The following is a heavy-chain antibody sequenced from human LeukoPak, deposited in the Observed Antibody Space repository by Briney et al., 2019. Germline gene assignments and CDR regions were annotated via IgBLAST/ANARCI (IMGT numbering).Heavy chain of an antibody. V-gene: IGHV4-39*01. J-gene: IGHJ3*01. CDR1: GGSISSTTYY. CDR3: ARGFSSGRGDAFDV. Sequence: TSETLSLTCTVSGGSISSTTYYWAWIRQSPGKGLEWIGRIYYSGTTYHNPSFKSRVTVSVDTAKNQFSLRLNTVTAADTAIYYCARGFSSGRGDAFDVWGQGTMVTVTS. D-gene: IGHD6-19*01. CDR2: IYYSGTT.